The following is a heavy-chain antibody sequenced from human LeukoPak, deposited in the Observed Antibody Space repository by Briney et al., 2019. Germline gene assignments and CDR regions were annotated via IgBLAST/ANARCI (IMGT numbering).Heavy chain of an antibody. V-gene: IGHV1-24*01. CDR3: ATVGYYDILTGYSHWDY. CDR2: FDPKDGET. CDR1: GYTLTELS. D-gene: IGHD3-9*01. J-gene: IGHJ4*02. Sequence: ASVKVSCKVSGYTLTELSMHWVRQAPGKGLEWMGGFDPKDGETIYAQKFQGRVTMTEDTSTDTAYMELSSLRSEDTAVYYCATVGYYDILTGYSHWDYWGQGTLVTVSS.